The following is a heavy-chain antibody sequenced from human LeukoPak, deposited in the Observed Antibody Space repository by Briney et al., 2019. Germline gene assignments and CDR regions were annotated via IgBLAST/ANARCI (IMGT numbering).Heavy chain of an antibody. V-gene: IGHV4-59*08. J-gene: IGHJ4*02. D-gene: IGHD6-13*01. CDR1: GGSISSYY. Sequence: SETLSLTCTVSGGSISSYYWSWIRQPPGKGLEWIGYIYYSGSTNYTPSLKSRVTISVDTSKNQFSLKLSSVTAADTAVYYCARRGSGSSWCLDYWGQGTLVTVSS. CDR3: ARRGSGSSWCLDY. CDR2: IYYSGST.